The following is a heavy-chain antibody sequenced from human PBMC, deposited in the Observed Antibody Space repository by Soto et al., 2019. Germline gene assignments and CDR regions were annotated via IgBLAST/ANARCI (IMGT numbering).Heavy chain of an antibody. Sequence: GGSLRLSCAASGFTFGTYAMHWVRQAPGKGLEWVAVIYYDGSNRYYGDAVKGRFTISRDNSKSTLYLQMSSLRAEDTAVYYCARAFCTNGVCYYFFDYWGHGTLVTSPQ. CDR2: IYYDGSNR. V-gene: IGHV3-33*01. J-gene: IGHJ4*01. CDR3: ARAFCTNGVCYYFFDY. CDR1: GFTFGTYA. D-gene: IGHD2-8*01.